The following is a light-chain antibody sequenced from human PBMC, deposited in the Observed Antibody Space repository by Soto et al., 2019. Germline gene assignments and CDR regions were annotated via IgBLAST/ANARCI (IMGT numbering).Light chain of an antibody. Sequence: QSVLTQPPSASGTPGQRVTISCPGSNSNIGSNYVYWYQQLPGTAPKLLIYRDIRRPSGVPDRFSGSKSGTSASLAISGLRSEDEAHYYCAAWDDSLSGHVVFGGGTKLTVL. CDR1: NSNIGSNY. CDR2: RDI. CDR3: AAWDDSLSGHVV. J-gene: IGLJ2*01. V-gene: IGLV1-47*01.